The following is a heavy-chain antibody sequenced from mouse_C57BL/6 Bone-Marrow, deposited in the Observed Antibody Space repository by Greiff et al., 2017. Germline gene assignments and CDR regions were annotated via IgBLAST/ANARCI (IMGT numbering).Heavy chain of an antibody. CDR2: IDPSNSYT. CDR3: ANLLAY. Sequence: QVQLQQPGAELVMPGASVKLSCKASGYTFTSYWMHWVKQRPGQGLEWIGEIDPSNSYTNYNQKFKGKSTLTVDKSSSTAYMQLGSLTSEGSAVYYCANLLAYWGQGTLVTVSA. V-gene: IGHV1-69*01. J-gene: IGHJ3*01. CDR1: GYTFTSYW.